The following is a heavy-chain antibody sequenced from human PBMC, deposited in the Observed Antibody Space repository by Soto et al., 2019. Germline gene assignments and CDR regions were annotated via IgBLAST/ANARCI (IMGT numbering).Heavy chain of an antibody. CDR2: IIPILGIA. V-gene: IGHV1-69*08. J-gene: IGHJ4*02. D-gene: IGHD3-10*01. CDR3: AREYGYGSGSYFDY. CDR1: GGTFSSYT. Sequence: QVQLVQSGAEVKKPGSSVKVSCKASGGTFSSYTISWVRQAPGQGLEWMGRIIPILGIANYAQKFQGRVTITADKSTSTAYMELSSLRSEDTAVYYCAREYGYGSGSYFDYWGQGTLVTVSS.